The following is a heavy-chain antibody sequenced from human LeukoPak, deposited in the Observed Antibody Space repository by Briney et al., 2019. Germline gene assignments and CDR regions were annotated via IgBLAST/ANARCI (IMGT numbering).Heavy chain of an antibody. CDR2: ISNSAGIT. J-gene: IGHJ4*02. D-gene: IGHD3-10*01. V-gene: IGHV3-23*01. CDR3: ARHRSYSFDY. CDR1: GFTFTNYA. Sequence: GGSLRLSCAASGFTFTNYAMRWVRQAPGKGLEWVSAISNSAGITYYADSVKGRFTISRDNAKNTLYLQMKSLRAEDTAVYYCARHRSYSFDYWGQGTLVTVSS.